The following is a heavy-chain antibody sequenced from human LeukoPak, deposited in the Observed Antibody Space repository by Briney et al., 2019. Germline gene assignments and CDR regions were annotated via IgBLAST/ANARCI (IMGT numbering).Heavy chain of an antibody. Sequence: GGSLRLSCAASRFTFSSYAMHWVRQAPGKGLEWVAFISYDGNNKYYADSVKGRFTISRDNSKNTLYLQMNSLRAEDTAVYYCARDANSIVVVVELPDYWGQGTLVTVSS. D-gene: IGHD2-15*01. CDR1: RFTFSSYA. CDR2: ISYDGNNK. CDR3: ARDANSIVVVVELPDY. J-gene: IGHJ4*02. V-gene: IGHV3-30*04.